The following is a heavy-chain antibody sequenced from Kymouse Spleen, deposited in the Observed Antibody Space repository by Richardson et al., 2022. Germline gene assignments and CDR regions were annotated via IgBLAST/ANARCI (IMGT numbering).Heavy chain of an antibody. CDR1: GGSVSSGSYY. J-gene: IGHJ6*02. CDR2: IYYSGST. V-gene: IGHV4-61*01. CDR3: AREEGATDYYYYYGMDV. Sequence: QVQLQESGPGLVKPSETLSLTCTVSGGSVSSGSYYWSWIRQPPGKGLEWIGYIYYSGSTNYNPSLKSRVTISVDTSKNQFSLKLSSVTAADTAVYYCAREEGATDYYYYYGMDVWGQGTTVTVSS. D-gene: IGHD1-26*01.